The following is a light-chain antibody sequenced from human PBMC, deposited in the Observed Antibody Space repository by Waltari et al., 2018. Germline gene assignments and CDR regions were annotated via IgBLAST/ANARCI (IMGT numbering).Light chain of an antibody. CDR3: SSYAGSNLWV. V-gene: IGLV2-8*01. Sequence: QSALTQPPSASGSPGQPATIPCPGTSSAVGGNDYVPWNQQHPDKAPKLMIYEVAKRPSGGPDRFAGSKSGSPACLTVSELQAEDEDDYYCSSYAGSNLWVFGGGTKLTVL. CDR1: SSAVGGNDY. J-gene: IGLJ3*02. CDR2: EVA.